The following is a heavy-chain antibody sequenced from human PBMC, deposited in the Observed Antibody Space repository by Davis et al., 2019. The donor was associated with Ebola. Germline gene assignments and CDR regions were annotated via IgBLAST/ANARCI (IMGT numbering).Heavy chain of an antibody. D-gene: IGHD6-6*01. CDR1: GGTFSSYA. CDR2: IIPIFGTA. Sequence: AASVKVSCKASGGTFSSYAISWVRQAPGQGLEWMGGIIPIFGTANYAQKFQGRVTITADESTSTAYMELSSLRSEDTAVYYCARDGGGQLVPVGFDYWGQGTLVTVSS. J-gene: IGHJ4*02. CDR3: ARDGGGQLVPVGFDY. V-gene: IGHV1-69*13.